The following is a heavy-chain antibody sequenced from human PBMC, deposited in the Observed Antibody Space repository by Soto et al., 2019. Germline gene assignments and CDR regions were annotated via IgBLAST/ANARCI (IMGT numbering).Heavy chain of an antibody. J-gene: IGHJ6*02. CDR3: ARDLGFGARYYYYGMDV. Sequence: ASVKVSCKASGYTFTSYGISWVRQAPGQGLEWMGWISAYNGNTNYAQKLQGRVTMTTDTSTSTAYMELRSLRSDDTAVYYCARDLGFGARYYYYGMDVWGQGTTVTVSS. D-gene: IGHD3-10*01. CDR1: GYTFTSYG. V-gene: IGHV1-18*04. CDR2: ISAYNGNT.